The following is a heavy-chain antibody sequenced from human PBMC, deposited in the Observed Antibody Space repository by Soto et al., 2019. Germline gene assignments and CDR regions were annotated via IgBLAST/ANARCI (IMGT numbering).Heavy chain of an antibody. CDR1: GFTFSSYS. D-gene: IGHD3-22*01. CDR3: ARGSYYYESSGYYPDY. J-gene: IGHJ4*02. CDR2: ISSSSSTI. V-gene: IGHV3-48*01. Sequence: GGSPRLSCAASGFTFSSYSMNWVRQAPGKGLEWVSYISSSSSTINYADSVKGRFTISRDNAKNSLYLQMSSLRSEDTAVYYCARGSYYYESSGYYPDYWGQGTLVTVSS.